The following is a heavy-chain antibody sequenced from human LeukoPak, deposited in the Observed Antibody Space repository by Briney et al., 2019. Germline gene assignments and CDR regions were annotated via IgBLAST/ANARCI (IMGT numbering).Heavy chain of an antibody. CDR3: AKTLLWATFDY. Sequence: GGSLRLSCAASGFTVSSNYMSWVRQAPGKGLEWVSVIYSGGSTYYADSVKGRFTISRDNSKNTLYLQMNSLRAEDTAVYYCAKTLLWATFDYWGQGTLVTVSS. CDR2: IYSGGST. V-gene: IGHV3-53*05. D-gene: IGHD3-10*01. J-gene: IGHJ4*02. CDR1: GFTVSSNY.